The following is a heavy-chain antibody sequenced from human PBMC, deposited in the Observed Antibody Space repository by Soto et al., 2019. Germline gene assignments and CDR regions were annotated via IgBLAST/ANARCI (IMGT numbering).Heavy chain of an antibody. CDR2: IYSGGTT. D-gene: IGHD1-26*01. V-gene: IGHV3-53*01. Sequence: GGSLRLSCAASGFTVSNNYMSWVRQAPGKGLEWVSVIYSGGTTYYADSVKGRFTISRDNSKNTLYLQMNSLRAEDTAVYYCASFMKGATGPFDPWGQGTLVTVSS. J-gene: IGHJ5*02. CDR1: GFTVSNNY. CDR3: ASFMKGATGPFDP.